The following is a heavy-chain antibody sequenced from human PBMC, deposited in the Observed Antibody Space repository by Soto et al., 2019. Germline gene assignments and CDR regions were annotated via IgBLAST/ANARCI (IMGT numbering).Heavy chain of an antibody. CDR1: NGSISSAIYY. Sequence: QLQLQESGPGLVKPSETLSLTCTVSNGSISSAIYYWGWIRQPPGKGLEWIGSIYHSGSTYYNPSLQGRVTISVDTSKIQFSLKLSSVTAADTAVYFCAGRSSLASVQVYFGEISNYNWFDPWGQGTLVTVSS. CDR3: AGRSSLASVQVYFGEISNYNWFDP. D-gene: IGHD3-10*01. V-gene: IGHV4-39*01. J-gene: IGHJ5*02. CDR2: IYHSGST.